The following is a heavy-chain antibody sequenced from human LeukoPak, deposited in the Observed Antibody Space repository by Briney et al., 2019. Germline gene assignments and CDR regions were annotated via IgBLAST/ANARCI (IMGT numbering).Heavy chain of an antibody. V-gene: IGHV3-23*01. CDR3: VAPASSSTVYYFDY. CDR1: GFTFSRYA. J-gene: IGHJ4*02. Sequence: PGGSLRLSCAASGFTFSRYAMTWVRQAPGKGLERVSSISNSDGSTYYADSVRGRFTISRDNSKNTLYLQMSSLRAEDTAIYYCVAPASSSTVYYFDYWGQGTLVTVSS. D-gene: IGHD6-6*01. CDR2: ISNSDGST.